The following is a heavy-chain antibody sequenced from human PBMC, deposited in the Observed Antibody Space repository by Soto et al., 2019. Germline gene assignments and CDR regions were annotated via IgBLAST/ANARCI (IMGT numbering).Heavy chain of an antibody. Sequence: PGGSLRLSCAASGFTFSSYSMNWVRQAPGKGLEWVSSISSSSSYIYYADSVKGRLTISRDNAKNSLYLQMNSLRAEDTAVYYCAREHYSSSSRYYYYSMDVWGQGTTVTVS. D-gene: IGHD6-6*01. CDR2: ISSSSSYI. CDR1: GFTFSSYS. CDR3: AREHYSSSSRYYYYSMDV. V-gene: IGHV3-21*01. J-gene: IGHJ6*02.